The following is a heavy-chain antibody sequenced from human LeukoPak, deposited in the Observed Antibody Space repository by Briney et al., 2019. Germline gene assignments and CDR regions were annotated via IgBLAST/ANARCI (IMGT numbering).Heavy chain of an antibody. CDR3: ARPRGIAVAGTGAFDI. CDR2: INHSGST. V-gene: IGHV4-34*01. J-gene: IGHJ3*02. Sequence: SETLSLTCAVYGGSFSGYYWSWIRQPPGKGLEWIGEINHSGSTNYNPSLKSRVTISVDTSKNQFSLKLSSVTAADTAVYYCARPRGIAVAGTGAFDIWGQGTMVTVSS. CDR1: GGSFSGYY. D-gene: IGHD6-19*01.